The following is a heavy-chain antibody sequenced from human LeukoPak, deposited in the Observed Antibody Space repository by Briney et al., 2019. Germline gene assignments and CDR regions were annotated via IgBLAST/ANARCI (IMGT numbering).Heavy chain of an antibody. D-gene: IGHD5-18*01. CDR2: IYYSGST. Sequence: SETLSLTCTVSGASFSSYYWGLIRQPPVKGLEWIGRIYYSGSTYYNPSLKSRVTISVDTSKNQFSPKLSSVTAADTAVYYCARDHKLTGIQLWSYDYWGQGTLVTVSS. J-gene: IGHJ4*02. CDR3: ARDHKLTGIQLWSYDY. V-gene: IGHV4-39*07. CDR1: GASFSSYY.